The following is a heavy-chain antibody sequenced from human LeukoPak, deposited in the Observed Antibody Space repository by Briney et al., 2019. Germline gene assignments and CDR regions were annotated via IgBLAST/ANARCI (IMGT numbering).Heavy chain of an antibody. V-gene: IGHV3-23*01. CDR2: ISGSGAST. J-gene: IGHJ4*02. CDR3: ARGTISDY. CDR1: GFTFITYA. Sequence: GGSLRLSCVVSGFTFITYAMSWVRQAPEEGLQWVSTISGSGASTYYADSVKGRFTISRDNSKNTLSLQMNSLRAEDTAVYYCARGTISDYWGQGTLVTVSS.